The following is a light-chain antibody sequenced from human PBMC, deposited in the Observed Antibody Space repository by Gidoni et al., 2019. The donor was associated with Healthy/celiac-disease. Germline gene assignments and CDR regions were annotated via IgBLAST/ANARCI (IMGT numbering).Light chain of an antibody. CDR3: QQLNSYPRGFT. CDR2: AAS. Sequence: DIQLTQSPSFLSASVGDRVTITCRASQGISSYLAWYQQKPGKAPKLLIYAASTLQSGVPSRPSGSGSGTEFTLTISSLQPEDFATYYCQQLNSYPRGFTFGPXTKVDIK. V-gene: IGKV1-9*01. J-gene: IGKJ3*01. CDR1: QGISSY.